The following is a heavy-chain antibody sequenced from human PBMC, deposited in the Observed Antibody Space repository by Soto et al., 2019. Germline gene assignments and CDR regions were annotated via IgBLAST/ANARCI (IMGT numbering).Heavy chain of an antibody. CDR2: IYYSGST. V-gene: IGHV4-31*03. CDR1: GGSISSGGYY. Sequence: SETLSLTCTVSGGSISSGGYYWSWIRQHPGKGLEWIGYIYYSGSTYYNPSLKSRVTISVDTSKNQFSLKLSSVTAADTAVYYCARDASEDVPGYYYYMDVWGKGTTVTVSS. D-gene: IGHD3-10*02. CDR3: ARDASEDVPGYYYYMDV. J-gene: IGHJ6*03.